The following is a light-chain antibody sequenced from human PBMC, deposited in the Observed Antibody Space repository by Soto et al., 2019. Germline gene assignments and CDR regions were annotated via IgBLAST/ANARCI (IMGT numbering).Light chain of an antibody. V-gene: IGKV3-15*01. CDR1: QSVSSN. J-gene: IGKJ2*01. CDR3: QQYNNWHPGYT. CDR2: GAS. Sequence: EIVMTQSPVTLSVSPGERATLSCRASQSVSSNLAWYQQKPGQAPRLLIYGASTRATGIPARFSGSGSGTEFTLTNSSLQSEYSAVYFCQQYNNWHPGYTFGQGTKVDIK.